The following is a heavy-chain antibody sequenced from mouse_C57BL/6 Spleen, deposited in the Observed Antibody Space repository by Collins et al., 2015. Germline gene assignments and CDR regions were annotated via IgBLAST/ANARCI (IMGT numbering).Heavy chain of an antibody. V-gene: IGHV1-82*01. D-gene: IGHD1-1*01. Sequence: QVQLQQSGPELVKPGASVKISCKASGYAFSSSWMNWVKQIPGKGLEWIGRIYPADGDAHYNGKFKGKATLTSDKSSSTAYMQLSSLTSEDSAVYFCARYGYGSSPTLWGDRDHGHRLL. J-gene: IGHJ1*01. CDR2: IYPADGDA. CDR3: ARYGYGSSPTL. CDR1: GYAFSSSW.